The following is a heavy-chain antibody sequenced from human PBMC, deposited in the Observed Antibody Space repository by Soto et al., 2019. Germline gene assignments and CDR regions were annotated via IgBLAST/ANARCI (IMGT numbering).Heavy chain of an antibody. Sequence: QVHLVESGGGLVKPGGSLRLSCAASGFTFSDYYMTWIRQAPGKGLEWLSYISSSSGYTNYADSVKGRFTISRDNAKNSRFLPMNSLRAEDTAVYYCGRGTYYTGYGEVDHWGQGTLVTVSS. V-gene: IGHV3-11*06. CDR1: GFTFSDYY. D-gene: IGHD5-12*01. CDR2: ISSSSGYT. CDR3: GRGTYYTGYGEVDH. J-gene: IGHJ5*02.